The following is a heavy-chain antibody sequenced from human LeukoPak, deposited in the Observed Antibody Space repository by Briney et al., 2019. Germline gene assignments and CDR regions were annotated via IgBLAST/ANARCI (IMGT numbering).Heavy chain of an antibody. J-gene: IGHJ4*02. CDR1: GGNFISYA. V-gene: IGHV1-69*05. CDR2: IIPVFGTS. CDR3: ATYTLSQFWSGYYHFDY. D-gene: IGHD3-3*01. Sequence: SVKVSCKASGGNFISYAVSWVRQAPGQGLEWVGGIIPVFGTSNYAQKFQGRVTITTDESTTTAYMELSSLSSEDTAVYYCATYTLSQFWSGYYHFDYWGQGTLVSVSS.